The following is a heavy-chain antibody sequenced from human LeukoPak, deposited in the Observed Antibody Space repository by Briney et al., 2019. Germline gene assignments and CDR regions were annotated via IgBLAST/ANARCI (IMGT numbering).Heavy chain of an antibody. CDR2: IIPIFGTA. V-gene: IGHV1-69*05. J-gene: IGHJ4*02. CDR3: ARQTMVRGVRFDY. Sequence: SVKVSCKASGGTFSSYAISWVRQAPGQGLEWMGRIIPIFGTANYAQKFQGRVTITTDDSTSTAYMELSSLRSEDTAVYYCARQTMVRGVRFDYWGQGTLVTVSS. CDR1: GGTFSSYA. D-gene: IGHD3-10*01.